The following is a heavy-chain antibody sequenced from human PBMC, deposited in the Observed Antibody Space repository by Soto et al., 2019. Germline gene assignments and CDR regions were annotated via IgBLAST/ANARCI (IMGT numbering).Heavy chain of an antibody. Sequence: PGGSLRLSCAASGFTFSNYWMSWVRQAPGKGLEWVANIKQDGSYKFYVDSVKGRFTMSRDNAKNSLYLQMSSLRAEDTAVYYCARGPSVYDSSGYAFDYWGQGSLVTVSS. CDR3: ARGPSVYDSSGYAFDY. D-gene: IGHD3-22*01. V-gene: IGHV3-7*01. CDR2: IKQDGSYK. J-gene: IGHJ4*02. CDR1: GFTFSNYW.